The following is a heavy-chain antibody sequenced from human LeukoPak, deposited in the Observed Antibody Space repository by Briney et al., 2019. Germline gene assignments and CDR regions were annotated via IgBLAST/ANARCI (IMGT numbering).Heavy chain of an antibody. J-gene: IGHJ4*02. D-gene: IGHD3-10*01. Sequence: ASVKVSCKASGGTFSSYAISWVRQAPGQGLEWVGRIIPILGIANYAQKFQGRVTITADKSTSTAYMELSSLRSEDTAVYYCARTDYGSGSYSAFDYWGQGTLVTVSS. CDR2: IIPILGIA. CDR1: GGTFSSYA. CDR3: ARTDYGSGSYSAFDY. V-gene: IGHV1-69*04.